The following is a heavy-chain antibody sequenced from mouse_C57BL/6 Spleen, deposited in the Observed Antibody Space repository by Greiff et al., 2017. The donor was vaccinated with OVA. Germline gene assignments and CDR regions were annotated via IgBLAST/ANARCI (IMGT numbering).Heavy chain of an antibody. D-gene: IGHD2-4*01. V-gene: IGHV1-62-2*01. CDR3: ARHEECDDYDVEYYFDY. CDR1: GYTFTEYT. CDR2: FYPGSGSI. Sequence: VQLQESGAELVKPGASVKLSCKASGYTFTEYTIHWVKQRSGQGLEWIGWFYPGSGSIKYNEKFKDKATLTADKSSSTVYMELSRLTSEDSAVYFCARHEECDDYDVEYYFDYWGQGTTLTVSS. J-gene: IGHJ2*01.